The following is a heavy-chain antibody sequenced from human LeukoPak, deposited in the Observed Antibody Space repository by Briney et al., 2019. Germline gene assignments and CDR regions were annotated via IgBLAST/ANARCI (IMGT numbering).Heavy chain of an antibody. CDR1: GGSFSGYY. D-gene: IGHD3-22*01. J-gene: IGHJ4*02. V-gene: IGHV4-34*01. CDR3: ARGHVSYYYDSSGYLEY. Sequence: SDTLSLTCAVYGGSFSGYYWSWLRQPPGKGLEWIGEINHSGSNNYSPSLKSRVSISVDTSKNQFSLNLRSATAADTAVYYCARGHVSYYYDSSGYLEYWGQGTLVTVSS. CDR2: INHSGSN.